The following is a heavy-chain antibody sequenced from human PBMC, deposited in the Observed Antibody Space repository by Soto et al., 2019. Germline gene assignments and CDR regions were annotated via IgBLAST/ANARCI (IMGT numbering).Heavy chain of an antibody. D-gene: IGHD1-1*01. J-gene: IGHJ4*02. Sequence: QVHLVQSGAEVKKPGASVKVSCKGSGYAFTTYGITWVRQAPGQGLEWMGWRSDHNGNTNYDQKLQGRVTVTRDTYTSKAYMELRSMRSDDKAVYYCARGRYGDYWGQGALVTVSS. CDR2: RSDHNGNT. CDR3: ARGRYGDY. V-gene: IGHV1-18*01. CDR1: GYAFTTYG.